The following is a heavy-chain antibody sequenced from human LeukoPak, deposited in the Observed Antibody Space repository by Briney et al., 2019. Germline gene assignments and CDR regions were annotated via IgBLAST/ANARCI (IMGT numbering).Heavy chain of an antibody. V-gene: IGHV3-21*01. Sequence: GGSLRLSCAVSGFTFSSYSMNWVRQAPGKGLEWVSSISSSSSYIYYADSVKGRFTISRDNAKNSLYLQMNSLRAEDTAVYYCARAGVDTAMVRPLDYWGQGTLVTVSS. CDR3: ARAGVDTAMVRPLDY. J-gene: IGHJ4*02. CDR2: ISSSSSYI. CDR1: GFTFSSYS. D-gene: IGHD5-18*01.